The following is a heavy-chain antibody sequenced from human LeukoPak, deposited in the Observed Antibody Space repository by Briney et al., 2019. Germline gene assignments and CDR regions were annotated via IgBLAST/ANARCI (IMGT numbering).Heavy chain of an antibody. D-gene: IGHD2-21*02. Sequence: PSETLSLTCSVSGDSISNYYWNWIRQPPGKGLEWIGYIYHSGSTYYNPSLKSRVTISVDRSKNQFSLKLSSVTAADTAVYYCARGPYCGGDCYSTSAEYFQHWGQGTLVTVSS. CDR1: GDSISNYY. V-gene: IGHV4-30-2*01. J-gene: IGHJ1*01. CDR3: ARGPYCGGDCYSTSAEYFQH. CDR2: IYHSGST.